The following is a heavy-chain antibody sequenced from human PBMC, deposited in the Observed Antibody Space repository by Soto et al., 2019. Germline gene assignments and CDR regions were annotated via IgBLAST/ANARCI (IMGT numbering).Heavy chain of an antibody. Sequence: SETLSLTCAVYGGSFSAYYWNWIRQPPGKGLEWIGEINYSGGTYYNPSLKSRVTISVDTSKNQVSLKLSSVTAADTAFYYCARGGKDKLVRVRNWFDPWGQGTLVTVSS. CDR2: INYSGGT. CDR1: GGSFSAYY. D-gene: IGHD6-13*01. J-gene: IGHJ5*02. V-gene: IGHV4-34*01. CDR3: ARGGKDKLVRVRNWFDP.